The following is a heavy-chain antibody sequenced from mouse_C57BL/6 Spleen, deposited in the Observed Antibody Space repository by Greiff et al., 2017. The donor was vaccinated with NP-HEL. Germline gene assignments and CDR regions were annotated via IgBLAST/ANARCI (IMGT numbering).Heavy chain of an antibody. CDR1: GYTFTSYW. D-gene: IGHD1-1*01. J-gene: IGHJ2*01. V-gene: IGHV1-7*01. Sequence: VQLQQPGAELAKPGASVKLSCKASGYTFTSYWMHWVKQRPGQGLEWIGYINPNSGSTNYNQKFKNKATLTADKSSSTAYMQLSSLTSEDSAVYYCERGSGTLDYWGQGTTLTVSS. CDR2: INPNSGST. CDR3: ERGSGTLDY.